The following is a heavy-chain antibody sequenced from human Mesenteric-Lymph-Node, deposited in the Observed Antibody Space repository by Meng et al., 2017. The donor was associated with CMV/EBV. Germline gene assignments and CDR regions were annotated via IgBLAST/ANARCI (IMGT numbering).Heavy chain of an antibody. CDR2: IYYSGST. J-gene: IGHJ4*02. D-gene: IGHD4-23*01. V-gene: IGHV4-59*01. CDR3: ARDCTLYGGNPEGPDY. CDR1: GGSISSYY. Sequence: SETLSLTCTVSGGSISSYYWSWIRQPPGKGLEWIGYIYYSGSTNYNPSLKSRVTISVDTSKNQFSLKLSSVTAADTAVYYCARDCTLYGGNPEGPDYWGQGTLVTVSS.